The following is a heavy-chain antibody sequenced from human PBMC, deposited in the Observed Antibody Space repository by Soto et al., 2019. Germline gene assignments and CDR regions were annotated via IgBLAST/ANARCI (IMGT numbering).Heavy chain of an antibody. D-gene: IGHD2-8*01. J-gene: IGHJ3*01. CDR2: ISSSGST. CDR1: AGSISTINYY. CDR3: ARSAQWDGFDP. Sequence: QVQLQESGPGLVRPSQTLSLTCTVSAGSISTINYYWSWIRQHPEKGLEWIGYISSSGSTFYHSSLTSRVTISLDTSKKQFSLTLTSVTAADTAVYSCARSAQWDGFDPWGQGTMVTVSS. V-gene: IGHV4-31*03.